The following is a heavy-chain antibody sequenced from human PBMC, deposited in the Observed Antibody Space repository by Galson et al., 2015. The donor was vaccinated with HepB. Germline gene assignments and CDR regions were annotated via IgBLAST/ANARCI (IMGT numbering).Heavy chain of an antibody. CDR1: GGSISSGGYS. CDR3: ARGALNGVVTSLDY. J-gene: IGHJ4*02. CDR2: IYHSGST. V-gene: IGHV4-30-2*01. D-gene: IGHD4-23*01. Sequence: LSLTCAVSGGSISSGGYSWSWIRQPPGKGLEWIGYIYHSGSTYYNPSLKSRVTISVDRSKNQFSLKLSSVTAADTAMYYCARGALNGVVTSLDYWGQGTLVTVSS.